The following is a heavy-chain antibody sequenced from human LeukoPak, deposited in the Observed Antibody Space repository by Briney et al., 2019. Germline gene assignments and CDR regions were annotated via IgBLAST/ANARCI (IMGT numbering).Heavy chain of an antibody. D-gene: IGHD4-17*01. J-gene: IGHJ4*02. CDR2: IRYDGSDK. CDR1: GFIFSGHG. Sequence: PGGSLRLSCAASGFIFSGHGMHWVRQAPGKSLEWVAFIRYDGSDKYYADSVKGRFTISRDNSKNALYLQMNSLRADDTAVYYCAKAPYGDYTLDFDYWGQGTLVTVSS. CDR3: AKAPYGDYTLDFDY. V-gene: IGHV3-30*02.